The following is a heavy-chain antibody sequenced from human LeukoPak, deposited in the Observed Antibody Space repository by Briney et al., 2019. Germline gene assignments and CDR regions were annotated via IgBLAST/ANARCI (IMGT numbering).Heavy chain of an antibody. CDR3: ARDAGRRSGLMDV. CDR1: GFTFSSYE. V-gene: IGHV3-48*03. J-gene: IGHJ6*02. Sequence: GGSLRLSCEASGFTFSSYEMNWVRQAPGKGLEWVSYMDSSGRTIYYADSVKGRFTISRDNAKNSLYLQVNSLRAGDTAFYYCARDAGRRSGLMDVWGQGTTVTVSS. CDR2: MDSSGRTI. D-gene: IGHD3-10*01.